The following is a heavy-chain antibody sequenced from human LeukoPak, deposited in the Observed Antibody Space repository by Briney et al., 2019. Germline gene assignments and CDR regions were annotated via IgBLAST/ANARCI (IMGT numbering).Heavy chain of an antibody. CDR1: GGSISSYY. Sequence: SETLSLTCTVSGGSISSYYWSWLRQPPGKGLEWLGYIYYSGSNNYNPSLKSRVTISVDTSKNQFSLKLSSVTAADTAVYYCASYYYDSSGFGYWGQGTLVTVSS. J-gene: IGHJ4*02. D-gene: IGHD3-22*01. CDR2: IYYSGSN. CDR3: ASYYYDSSGFGY. V-gene: IGHV4-59*01.